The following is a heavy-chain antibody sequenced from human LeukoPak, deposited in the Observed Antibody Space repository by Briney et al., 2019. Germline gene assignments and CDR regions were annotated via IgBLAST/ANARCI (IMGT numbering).Heavy chain of an antibody. CDR3: AKAGVDYGVDFDY. CDR1: GFTFSSYA. Sequence: GGSLRLSCAASGFTFSSYAMSWVRQAPGKGLERVSAISGSGGSTYYADSVKGRFTISRDNPKNTLYLQMNSLRAEDTAVYYYAKAGVDYGVDFDYWGQGTLVTVSS. V-gene: IGHV3-23*01. J-gene: IGHJ4*02. D-gene: IGHD4-17*01. CDR2: ISGSGGST.